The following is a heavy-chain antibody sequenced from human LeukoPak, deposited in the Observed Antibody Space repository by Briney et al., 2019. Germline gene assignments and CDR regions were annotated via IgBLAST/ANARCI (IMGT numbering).Heavy chain of an antibody. CDR2: IYYSGST. J-gene: IGHJ5*02. CDR1: GGSISSSSYY. D-gene: IGHD3-10*01. Sequence: ASETLSLTCTVSGGSISSSSYYWGWIRQPPGKGLEWIGSIYYSGSTYYNPSLKSRVTISVDTSKNQFSLKLSSVTAADAAVYYCARGSGSYYNRPSNWFDPWGQGTLVTVSS. CDR3: ARGSGSYYNRPSNWFDP. V-gene: IGHV4-39*07.